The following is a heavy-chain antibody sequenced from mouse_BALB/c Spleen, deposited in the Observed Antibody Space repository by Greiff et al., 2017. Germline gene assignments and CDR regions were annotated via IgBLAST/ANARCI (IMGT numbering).Heavy chain of an antibody. Sequence: EVQVVESGGGLVQPGGSLKLSCAASGFTFSSYTMSWVRQTPEKRLEWVAYISNGGGSTYYPDTVKGRFTISRDNAKNTLYLQMSSLKSEDTAMYNCARHDYYGSSGYFDVWGAGTTVTVSS. J-gene: IGHJ1*01. CDR2: ISNGGGST. V-gene: IGHV5-12-2*01. CDR1: GFTFSSYT. CDR3: ARHDYYGSSGYFDV. D-gene: IGHD1-1*01.